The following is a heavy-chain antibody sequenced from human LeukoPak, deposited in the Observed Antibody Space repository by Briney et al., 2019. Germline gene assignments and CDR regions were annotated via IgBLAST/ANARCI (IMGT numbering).Heavy chain of an antibody. D-gene: IGHD5-18*01. CDR2: IYYSGST. J-gene: IGHJ5*02. V-gene: IGHV4-59*12. Sequence: SETLSLTCTVSGGSISSYYWSWIRQPPGKGLEWIGYIYYSGSTNYNPSLKSRVTISVDTSKDQFSLKLASVTAADTAIYYCAKGAGGFSYYNWFDPWGQGTLVTVSS. CDR1: GGSISSYY. CDR3: AKGAGGFSYYNWFDP.